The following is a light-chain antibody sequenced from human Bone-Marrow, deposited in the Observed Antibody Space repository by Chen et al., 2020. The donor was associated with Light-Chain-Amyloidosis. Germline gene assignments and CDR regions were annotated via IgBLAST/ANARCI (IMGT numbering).Light chain of an antibody. CDR2: EVS. J-gene: IGLJ2*01. CDR3: SSYTSIGKVV. CDR1: TSAVGGYNY. Sequence: QSVLTQPASVSGSPGQAITISCTGTTSAVGGYNYVYWYQQYPGKAPKLMISEVSDRPSGVSNRFSGSMSGNTASLTISGLQAEAEADYYCSSYTSIGKVVFGGGTTVTVL. V-gene: IGLV2-14*01.